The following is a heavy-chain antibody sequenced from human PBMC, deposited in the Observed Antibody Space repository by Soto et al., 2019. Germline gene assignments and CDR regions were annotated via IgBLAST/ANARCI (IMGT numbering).Heavy chain of an antibody. J-gene: IGHJ5*02. CDR2: INPGNGNT. CDR3: ARPRIAVAGTSWFDP. CDR1: GYTFTSYG. Sequence: ASVKVSCKASGYTFTSYGINWVRQAPGRGLEWMGWINPGNGNTKYSQKFQGRVTITRDTSASTAYMELSSLRSEDTAVYYCARPRIAVAGTSWFDPWGQGTLVTVSS. V-gene: IGHV1-3*01. D-gene: IGHD6-19*01.